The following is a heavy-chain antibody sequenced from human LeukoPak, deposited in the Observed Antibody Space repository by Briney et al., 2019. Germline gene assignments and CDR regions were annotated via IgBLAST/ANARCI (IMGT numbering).Heavy chain of an antibody. D-gene: IGHD3-9*01. CDR3: ARGLRYFEPYYYYMDV. V-gene: IGHV4-39*07. CDR1: GGSISSSSYY. J-gene: IGHJ6*03. CDR2: IYYSGST. Sequence: SETLSLTCTVSGGSISSSSYYWGWIRQPPGKGLEWIGSIYYSGSTYYNPSLKSRVTISVDTSKNQFSLKLSSVTAADTAVYYCARGLRYFEPYYYYMDVWGKGTTVTISS.